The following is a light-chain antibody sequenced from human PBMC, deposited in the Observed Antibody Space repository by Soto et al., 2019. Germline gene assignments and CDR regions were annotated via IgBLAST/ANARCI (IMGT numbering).Light chain of an antibody. J-gene: IGKJ2*01. CDR2: GAS. Sequence: EVVMTQSPATLSVSPGERATLSCRASQSVSSNLAWYQQKHGQAPRLLIYGASTRATGIPARFSGSGSGTEFTLTISSLQSEDFAVYYCQHYNFWPHTFGQGTKLEIK. CDR3: QHYNFWPHT. V-gene: IGKV3-15*01. CDR1: QSVSSN.